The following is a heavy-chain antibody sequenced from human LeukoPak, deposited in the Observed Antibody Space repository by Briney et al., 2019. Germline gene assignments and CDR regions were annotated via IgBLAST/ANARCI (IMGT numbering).Heavy chain of an antibody. D-gene: IGHD6-19*01. CDR1: GYTFTSYG. Sequence: ASVKVSCKASGYTFTSYGISWVRQAPGQGLEWMGWISAYNGNTNYAQKLQGRVTMTTDTSTSTAYMELRSLRSDDTAVYYCARFIAVAGTDWFDPWDQGTLVTVSS. CDR3: ARFIAVAGTDWFDP. CDR2: ISAYNGNT. J-gene: IGHJ5*02. V-gene: IGHV1-18*01.